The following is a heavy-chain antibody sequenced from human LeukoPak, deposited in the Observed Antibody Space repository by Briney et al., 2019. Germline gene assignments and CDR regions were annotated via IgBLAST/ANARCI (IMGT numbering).Heavy chain of an antibody. V-gene: IGHV4-4*07. Sequence: SETLSLTCTVSGGSISSYYWSWIRQPAGKGLEWIGRIRTSGSTNYNPSLKSRVTMSVDTSKNQFSLKLSSVTAADTAVYYCARDRAALTYYDFWSGYYLFDYWGQGTLVTVSS. CDR3: ARDRAALTYYDFWSGYYLFDY. CDR1: GGSISSYY. D-gene: IGHD3-3*01. CDR2: IRTSGST. J-gene: IGHJ4*02.